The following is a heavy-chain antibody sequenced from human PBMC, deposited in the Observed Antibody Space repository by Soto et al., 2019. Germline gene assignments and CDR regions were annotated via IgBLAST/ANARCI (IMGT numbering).Heavy chain of an antibody. D-gene: IGHD3-9*01. CDR3: ARDTVYYDILTGYNNWFDP. Sequence: GASVKVSCKASGGTFSSYTISWVRQAPGQGLEWMGRIIPILGIANYAQKFQGRVTITADKSTSTAYMELSSLRSEDTAVYYCARDTVYYDILTGYNNWFDPWGQGTLVTVSS. CDR1: GGTFSSYT. V-gene: IGHV1-69*04. J-gene: IGHJ5*02. CDR2: IIPILGIA.